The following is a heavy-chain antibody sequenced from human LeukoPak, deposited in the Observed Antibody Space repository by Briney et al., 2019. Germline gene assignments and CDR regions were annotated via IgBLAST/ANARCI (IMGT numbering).Heavy chain of an antibody. CDR1: GYSFTGYY. CDR2: IDPNSGGT. Sequence: GASVKVSCKASGYSFTGYYMHWVRPAPGQGLEWVGWIDPNSGGTNYAQKFQGRVTMTRDTSISTAYMELSRLRSDDTAVYYCARDNKVRGVYDYWGQGTLVTVSS. J-gene: IGHJ4*02. CDR3: ARDNKVRGVYDY. V-gene: IGHV1-2*02. D-gene: IGHD3-10*01.